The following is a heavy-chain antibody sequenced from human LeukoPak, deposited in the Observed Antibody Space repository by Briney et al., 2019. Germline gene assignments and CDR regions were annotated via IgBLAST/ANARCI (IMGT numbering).Heavy chain of an antibody. Sequence: ASVKVSCKVSGYTLTELSMHWVRQAPGKGLEWMGGFDLEDGETIYAQKFQGRVTMTEDTSTDTAYMELSSLRSEDTAVYYCATARRGYCSSTSCYTGLYWFGPWGQGTLVTVSS. J-gene: IGHJ5*02. D-gene: IGHD2-2*02. V-gene: IGHV1-24*01. CDR1: GYTLTELS. CDR3: ATARRGYCSSTSCYTGLYWFGP. CDR2: FDLEDGET.